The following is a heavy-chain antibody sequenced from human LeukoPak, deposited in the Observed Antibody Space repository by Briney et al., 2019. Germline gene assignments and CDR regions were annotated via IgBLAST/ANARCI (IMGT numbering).Heavy chain of an antibody. J-gene: IGHJ4*02. CDR3: AKGMGSGWYYFDY. D-gene: IGHD6-19*01. CDR1: GFTFDDYA. Sequence: PGRSLRLSCAASGFTFDDYAMHWVRQAPGKGLEWVSGISWNSGSIGYADSVKGRFTISRDNAKNSLYLQMSSLRAEDTALYYCAKGMGSGWYYFDYWGQGTLVTVSS. CDR2: ISWNSGSI. V-gene: IGHV3-9*01.